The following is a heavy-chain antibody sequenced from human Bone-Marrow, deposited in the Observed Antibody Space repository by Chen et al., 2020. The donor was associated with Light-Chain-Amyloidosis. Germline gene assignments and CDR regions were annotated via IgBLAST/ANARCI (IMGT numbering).Heavy chain of an antibody. D-gene: IGHD3-16*01. CDR1: GFTFSNAG. V-gene: IGHV3-15*01. CDR2: IKSKTDGGTT. J-gene: IGHJ4*02. CDR3: TAGEMGGVY. Sequence: VQLVESGGGWVKPGGSLSPPGQASGFTFSNAGMSWVRQAPGKGLEWVGRIKSKTDGGTTDYTAPVKGRFTISRDDSKNTLYLQMNSLKTEDTAVYYCTAGEMGGVYWGQGTLVTVSS.